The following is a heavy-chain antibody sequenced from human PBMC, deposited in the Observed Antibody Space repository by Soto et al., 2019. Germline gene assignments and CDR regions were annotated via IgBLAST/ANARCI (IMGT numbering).Heavy chain of an antibody. Sequence: PGESLKISCQGSGYNFPSNWIAWVRQMPGKGLEWMGIVYPGDSDARYSPSFQGQVTMSADKSINTAYLQWSSLKASDTAMYYCARLFSSDVSYDFWGQGTLVTVSS. D-gene: IGHD6-6*01. CDR1: GYNFPSNW. CDR2: VYPGDSDA. J-gene: IGHJ4*02. CDR3: ARLFSSDVSYDF. V-gene: IGHV5-51*01.